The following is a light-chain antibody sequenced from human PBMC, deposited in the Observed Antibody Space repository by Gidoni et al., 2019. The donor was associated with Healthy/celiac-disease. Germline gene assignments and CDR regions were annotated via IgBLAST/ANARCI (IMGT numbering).Light chain of an antibody. CDR3: QQYDNLPLT. Sequence: DIQMTQSPSSLSASVGARLTITCQASQDISNYLKWYQQKPGKAPKLLIYDASNLETGVPSRFSGSGSGTDFTFTISSLQPEDVAAYYCQQYDNLPLTFGGGTKVEIK. CDR2: DAS. J-gene: IGKJ4*01. V-gene: IGKV1-33*01. CDR1: QDISNY.